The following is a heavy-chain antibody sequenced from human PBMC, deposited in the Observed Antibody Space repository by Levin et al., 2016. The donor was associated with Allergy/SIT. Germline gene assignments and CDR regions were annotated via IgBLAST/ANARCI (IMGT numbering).Heavy chain of an antibody. D-gene: IGHD3-3*01. CDR3: ARTIFGVSEDLPANYYYYYYMDV. V-gene: IGHV1-69*13. CDR1: GGTFSSYA. CDR2: IIPIFGTA. J-gene: IGHJ6*03. Sequence: SVKVSCKASGGTFSSYAISWVRQAPGQGLEWMGGIIPIFGTANYAQKFQGRVTITADESTSTAYMELSSLRSEDTAVYYCARTIFGVSEDLPANYYYYYYMDVWGKGTTVTVSS.